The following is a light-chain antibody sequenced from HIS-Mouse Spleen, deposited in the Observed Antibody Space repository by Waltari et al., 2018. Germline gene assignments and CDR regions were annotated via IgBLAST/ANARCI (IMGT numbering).Light chain of an antibody. J-gene: IGKJ4*02. CDR1: QDISNY. CDR2: DAS. V-gene: IGKV1-33*01. CDR3: QQYDNLPLT. Sequence: DIQMTQSPSSLSSSVGDRVTITCQASQDISNYLNWYQQKPGKAPKLLIYDASNLETGVPSRFSGGGSGTDFTFTISSLQHEDIATYYCQQYDNLPLTFGGGTKVEIK.